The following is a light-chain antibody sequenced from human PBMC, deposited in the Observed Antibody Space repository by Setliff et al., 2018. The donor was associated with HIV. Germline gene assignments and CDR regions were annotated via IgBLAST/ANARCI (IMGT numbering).Light chain of an antibody. J-gene: IGLJ1*01. CDR1: SSDVGSYNH. CDR2: EGR. Sequence: QSVLTQPASVSGSPGQSITISCTGTSSDVGSYNHVSWYQQHPGKAPRLMIYEGRERPSGVSDRFSGSKSGNTASLTISGLQAEDEADYYCNSYTSSSTLEHVFGTGTKVTVL. CDR3: NSYTSSSTLEHV. V-gene: IGLV2-14*02.